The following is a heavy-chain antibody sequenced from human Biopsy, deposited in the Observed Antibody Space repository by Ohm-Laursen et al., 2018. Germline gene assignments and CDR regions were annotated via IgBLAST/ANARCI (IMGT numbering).Heavy chain of an antibody. Sequence: GSLRLSCTASGFDFSDYSMSWVRQAPGKGLEWVSSVTTTSSYIYYADSVKGRFTISRDNAKNSLYLQMNSLRAEDTAVYYCTGDSGGLGDYWGQGTLVTVSS. V-gene: IGHV3-21*01. CDR1: GFDFSDYS. CDR3: TGDSGGLGDY. CDR2: VTTTSSYI. J-gene: IGHJ4*02. D-gene: IGHD2-8*02.